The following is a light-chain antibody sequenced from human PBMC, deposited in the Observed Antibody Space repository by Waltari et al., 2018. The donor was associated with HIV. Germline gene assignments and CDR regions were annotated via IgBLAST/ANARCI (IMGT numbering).Light chain of an antibody. V-gene: IGKV3-11*01. CDR3: QRRSNPFT. CDR1: QRVSSS. Sequence: EIVLTQSPATLSLSPGERATLSCRASQRVSSSLAWYHQNPDQAPRLLIYDAANRATGIPARCSGRGAGTDFTLTISSLEPEDIAVYYCQRRSNPFTFGPGTKVDIK. CDR2: DAA. J-gene: IGKJ3*01.